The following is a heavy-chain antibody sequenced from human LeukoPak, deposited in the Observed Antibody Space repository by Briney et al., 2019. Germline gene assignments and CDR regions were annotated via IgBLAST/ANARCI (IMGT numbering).Heavy chain of an antibody. D-gene: IGHD6-19*01. CDR2: IYYSGST. V-gene: IGHV4-39*07. CDR3: ARVDFPLIALAGTKHNWFDP. Sequence: SETLSLTCTVSGGSIRSSSYYWGWIRQPPGKGLEWIASIYYSGSTYYNPPLKSRVTISVDTSTNQFSLKLSSVTAADTAVYYCARVDFPLIALAGTKHNWFDPWGQGTLVTVSS. J-gene: IGHJ5*02. CDR1: GGSIRSSSYY.